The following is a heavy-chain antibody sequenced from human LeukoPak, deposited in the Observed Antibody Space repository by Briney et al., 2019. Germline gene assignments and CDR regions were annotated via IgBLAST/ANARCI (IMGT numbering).Heavy chain of an antibody. Sequence: NASETLSLTCTVSGGPISSYYWSWIRQPAGKGLEWIGRIYTSGSTNYNPSLKSRVTMSVDTSKNQFSLKLSSVTAADTAVYYCARVSSSWYGEGGDWFDPWGQGTLVTVSS. V-gene: IGHV4-4*07. D-gene: IGHD6-13*01. CDR1: GGPISSYY. J-gene: IGHJ5*02. CDR2: IYTSGST. CDR3: ARVSSSWYGEGGDWFDP.